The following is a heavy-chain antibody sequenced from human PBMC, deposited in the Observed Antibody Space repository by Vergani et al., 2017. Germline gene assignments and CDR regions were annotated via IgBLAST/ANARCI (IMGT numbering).Heavy chain of an antibody. CDR2: ISSSSSYT. D-gene: IGHD3-10*01. J-gene: IGHJ3*02. CDR3: ARETGIGELLRAFDI. V-gene: IGHV3-48*04. Sequence: EVQLLESGGGLVQPGGSLRLSCAASGFTFSSYAMSWVRQAPGKGLEWVSYISSSSSYTNYADSVKGRFTISRDNAKNSLYLQMNSLRAEDTAVYYCARETGIGELLRAFDIWGQGTMVTVSS. CDR1: GFTFSSYA.